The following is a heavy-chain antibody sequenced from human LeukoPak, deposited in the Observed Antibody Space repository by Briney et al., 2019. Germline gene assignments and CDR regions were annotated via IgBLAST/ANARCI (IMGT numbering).Heavy chain of an antibody. J-gene: IGHJ6*02. V-gene: IGHV4-59*01. CDR2: IYDSGST. CDR1: GDSISRDF. CDR3: ARGAVYYYYYGMDV. Sequence: PSETLSLTCTVSGDSISRDFWSWLRQPPGKGLEWLGYIYDSGSTNYNPSLKSRVTMSIDTSKNQFSLRLTSVTAADTAVYYCARGAVYYYYYGMDVWGQGTTVTVSS.